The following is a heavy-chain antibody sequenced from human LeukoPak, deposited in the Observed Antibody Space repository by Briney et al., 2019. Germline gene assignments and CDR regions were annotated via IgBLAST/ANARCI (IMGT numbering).Heavy chain of an antibody. CDR1: GFTVSSNC. CDR2: IYSGGST. CDR3: ARDFNGDYVDY. Sequence: GGSLRLSCATSGFTVSSNCMSWVRQARGKGLEWVSVIYSGGSTYYADSVKGRFTISRDNSKNTLYLQMNSLRAEDTAVYYCARDFNGDYVDYWGQGTLGTVSS. J-gene: IGHJ4*02. V-gene: IGHV3-53*01. D-gene: IGHD4-17*01.